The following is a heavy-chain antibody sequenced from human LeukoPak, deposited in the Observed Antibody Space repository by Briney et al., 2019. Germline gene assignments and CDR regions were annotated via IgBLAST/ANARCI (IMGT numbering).Heavy chain of an antibody. V-gene: IGHV3-23*01. CDR2: ISGSGGST. CDR3: AKVLSYYYYGMDV. CDR1: GFTFSSYA. Sequence: PGGSLRLSCAASGFTFSSYAVSWVRQAPGKGLEWVSAISGSGGSTYYADSVKGRFTISRDNSKNTLYQQMNSLRAEDTAVYYCAKVLSYYYYGMDVWGQGTTVTVSS. D-gene: IGHD2-2*01. J-gene: IGHJ6*02.